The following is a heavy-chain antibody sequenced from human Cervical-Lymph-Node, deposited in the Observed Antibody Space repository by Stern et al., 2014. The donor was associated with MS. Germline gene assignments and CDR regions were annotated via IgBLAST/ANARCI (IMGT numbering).Heavy chain of an antibody. D-gene: IGHD5-18*01. J-gene: IGHJ4*02. CDR3: AVLSVDADFDY. Sequence: QMQLVQSGAEVKKPGASVKVSCTASGYTFTDYAISWVRQAPGQGLEWMAWISAYKGDPNLAQEVQGRVSMTTDTATSTAYMELRSLRSDDTAVYYCAVLSVDADFDYWGQGTLVTVSS. CDR1: GYTFTDYA. CDR2: ISAYKGDP. V-gene: IGHV1-18*01.